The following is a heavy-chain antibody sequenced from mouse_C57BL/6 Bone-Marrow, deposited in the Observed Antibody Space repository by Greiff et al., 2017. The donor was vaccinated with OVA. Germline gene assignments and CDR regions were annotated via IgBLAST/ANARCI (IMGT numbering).Heavy chain of an antibody. CDR3: ARAAGIYYDYGGGYWYFDV. CDR2: IHPNSGST. D-gene: IGHD2-4*01. V-gene: IGHV1-64*01. CDR1: GYTFTSYW. J-gene: IGHJ1*03. Sequence: QVQLQQPGAELVKPGASVKLSCKASGYTFTSYWMHWVKQRPGQGLEWIGMIHPNSGSTNYNEKFKSKATLTVDKSSSTAYMQLSSLTSEDAAVYYGARAAGIYYDYGGGYWYFDVWGTGTTVTGSS.